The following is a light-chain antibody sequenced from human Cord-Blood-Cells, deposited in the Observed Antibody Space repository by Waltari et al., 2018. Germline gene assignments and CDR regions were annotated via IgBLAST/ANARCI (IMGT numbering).Light chain of an antibody. CDR1: SSDVGSYNL. V-gene: IGLV2-23*01. CDR3: CSYAGRSTGV. J-gene: IGLJ3*02. CDR2: EGS. Sequence: QSALTQPAPVSGSPGQSITISCTGTSSDVGSYNLVSWYQQHPGKAPKLMIYEGSKRPSGVSNRFSGSKSGNTASLTISGLQAEDDADYYCCSYAGRSTGVFGGGTKLTVL.